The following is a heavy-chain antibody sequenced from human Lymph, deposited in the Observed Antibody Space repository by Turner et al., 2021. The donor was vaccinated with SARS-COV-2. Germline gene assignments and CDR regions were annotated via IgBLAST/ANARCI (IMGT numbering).Heavy chain of an antibody. Sequence: EVQLVQSGAEVKKPGESLTISCKGSGYSFTSYGIGWVRQMPGKGLEWMGIIYPGDSDTRYSPSFQGQVTISADKSISTAYLQWSSLKASDTAMYYCARSEFCTSTSCYRGYYYYRMDVWGQGTTVTVSS. CDR1: GYSFTSYG. CDR2: IYPGDSDT. J-gene: IGHJ6*02. CDR3: ARSEFCTSTSCYRGYYYYRMDV. V-gene: IGHV5-51*03. D-gene: IGHD2-2*02.